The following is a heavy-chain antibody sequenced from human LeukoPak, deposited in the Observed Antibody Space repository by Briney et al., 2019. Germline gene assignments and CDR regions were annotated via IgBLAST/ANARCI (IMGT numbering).Heavy chain of an antibody. V-gene: IGHV4-4*07. J-gene: IGHJ5*02. Sequence: NPSETLSLTCTVSGGSISSYYWSWIRQPAGKGLEWIGRIYTSGSTNYNPSLKSRVTMSVDTSKNQFSLKLSSVTAADTAVYYCARDLLETYDFWSGYYTSWFDPWGQGTLVTVSS. CDR2: IYTSGST. CDR3: ARDLLETYDFWSGYYTSWFDP. D-gene: IGHD3-3*01. CDR1: GGSISSYY.